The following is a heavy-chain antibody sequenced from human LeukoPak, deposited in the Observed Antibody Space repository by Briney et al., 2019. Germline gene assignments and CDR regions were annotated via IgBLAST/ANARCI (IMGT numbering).Heavy chain of an antibody. CDR1: GGSFSGYY. J-gene: IGHJ6*03. V-gene: IGHV4-34*01. Sequence: KPSETLSLTCAVYGGSFSGYYWSWIRQPPGKGLEWIGEINHSGSTNYNPSLKSRVTISVDTSKNQFSLKLNSVTAADTAVYYCARGIPVYGVIMIYYSYYMDVWGKGTTVTVPS. CDR2: INHSGST. D-gene: IGHD3-3*01. CDR3: ARGIPVYGVIMIYYSYYMDV.